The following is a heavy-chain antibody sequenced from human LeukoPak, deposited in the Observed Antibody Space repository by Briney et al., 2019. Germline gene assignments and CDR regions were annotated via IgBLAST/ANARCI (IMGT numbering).Heavy chain of an antibody. J-gene: IGHJ3*02. CDR3: ARHDTYCSSTSCYGGDDAFDI. D-gene: IGHD2-2*01. CDR1: GVSISSYY. Sequence: SEALSLTCTVSGVSISSYYWSWIRQPPGKGREWIGYIYYSGSTNYNPSLKSRVTISVDTSKNQFSLKLSSVTAADTAVYYCARHDTYCSSTSCYGGDDAFDIWGQGTMVTVSS. CDR2: IYYSGST. V-gene: IGHV4-59*08.